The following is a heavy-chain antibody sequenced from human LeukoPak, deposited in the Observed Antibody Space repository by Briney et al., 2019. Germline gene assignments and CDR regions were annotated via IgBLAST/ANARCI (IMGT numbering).Heavy chain of an antibody. CDR1: GFSLTTYE. CDR3: AKDQDGYNYGFDY. V-gene: IGHV3-30*18. D-gene: IGHD5-24*01. J-gene: IGHJ4*02. CDR2: ISYDGSNK. Sequence: GGSLRLSRAASGFSLTTYEMNWVRQAPGKGLEWVAVISYDGSNKYYADSVKGRFTISRDNSKNTLYLQMNSLRAEDTAVYYCAKDQDGYNYGFDYWGQGTLVTVSS.